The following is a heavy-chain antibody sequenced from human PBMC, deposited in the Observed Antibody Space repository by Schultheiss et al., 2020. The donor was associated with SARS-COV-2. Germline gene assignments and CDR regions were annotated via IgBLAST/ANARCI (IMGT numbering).Heavy chain of an antibody. CDR2: TYRSGTV. CDR1: GGSISSDNW. Sequence: SQTLSLTCAVFGGSISSDNWWSWVRQPPGKGLEWIGETYRSGTVNYNPSLKSRVTISLDKSRNQFSLWLNSVTAADTAVYYCARELVGSAALWGRGTLVTVSS. V-gene: IGHV4-4*02. CDR3: ARELVGSAAL. J-gene: IGHJ2*01. D-gene: IGHD6-19*01.